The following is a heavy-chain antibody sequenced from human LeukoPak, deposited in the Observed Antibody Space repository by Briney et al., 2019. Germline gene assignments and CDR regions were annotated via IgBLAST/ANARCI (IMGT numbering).Heavy chain of an antibody. J-gene: IGHJ4*02. V-gene: IGHV3-21*01. CDR2: ISSSTTYI. CDR3: ARAQGGYSYGGNIDY. CDR1: GFTFSTYT. D-gene: IGHD5-18*01. Sequence: GGSLRLSCAASGFTFSTYTMNWVRQAPGKGLEWVSSISSSTTYIYYADSLKGRFTISRDNAKNSLYLQMNSLRDEDTAVYYCARAQGGYSYGGNIDYWGQGTLVTVSS.